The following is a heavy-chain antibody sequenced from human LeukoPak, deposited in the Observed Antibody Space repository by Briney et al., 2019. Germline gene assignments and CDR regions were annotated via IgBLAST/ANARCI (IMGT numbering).Heavy chain of an antibody. Sequence: GGSLRLSCAASGFTFSSYWMHWVRQAPGKGLVWVSRINSDGSSTSYADSVKGRFTISRDNAKNTLYLQMNSLRAEDTAVYYCARGYYYGSGSSKTMDVWGQGTTVTVSS. D-gene: IGHD3-10*01. CDR2: INSDGSST. J-gene: IGHJ6*02. CDR3: ARGYYYGSGSSKTMDV. V-gene: IGHV3-74*01. CDR1: GFTFSSYW.